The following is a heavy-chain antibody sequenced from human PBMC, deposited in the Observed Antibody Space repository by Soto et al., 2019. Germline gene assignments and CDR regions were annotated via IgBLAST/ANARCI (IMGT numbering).Heavy chain of an antibody. CDR2: IYGDDDR. CDR1: GFSLSTSAVG. J-gene: IGHJ4*02. CDR3: AHRQTAQWLLACDY. D-gene: IGHD6-19*01. Sequence: QITLKESGPTLVKPTQTLTLTCTFSGFSLSTSAVGVGWIRQPPGKALEWLAVIYGDDDRRYSPSLRNRLTITKDTSKKQVVLTMTNMDPVDTATYYCAHRQTAQWLLACDYWGQGALVTVSS. V-gene: IGHV2-5*02.